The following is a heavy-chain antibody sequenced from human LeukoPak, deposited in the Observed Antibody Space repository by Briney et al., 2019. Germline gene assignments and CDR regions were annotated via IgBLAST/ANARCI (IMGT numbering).Heavy chain of an antibody. D-gene: IGHD4-17*01. CDR2: INSGGGST. CDR1: GFTFSSYS. Sequence: PGGSLGLSCAASGFTFSSYSMNWVRQAPGKGLEWVSAINSGGGSTFYTDSVKGRFTISRDISKNTLFLQMNSLRAEDTAIYYCAKDLHTVTTAFDSWGQGSLVTVSS. V-gene: IGHV3-23*01. CDR3: AKDLHTVTTAFDS. J-gene: IGHJ4*02.